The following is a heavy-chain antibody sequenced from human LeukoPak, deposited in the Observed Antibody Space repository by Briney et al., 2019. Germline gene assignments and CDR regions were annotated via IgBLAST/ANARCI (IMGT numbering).Heavy chain of an antibody. D-gene: IGHD6-6*01. J-gene: IGHJ3*02. CDR1: GFAFSTYD. V-gene: IGHV3-13*04. CDR2: IGVAGDT. CDR3: ARGFVHAFDI. Sequence: GGSLRLSCAASGFAFSTYDMHWVRQATGKGLEWVSAIGVAGDTYYLGSVKGRFTISRENAKNSLYLQMNSLRAGDTAVYYCARGFVHAFDIWGQGTMVTVSS.